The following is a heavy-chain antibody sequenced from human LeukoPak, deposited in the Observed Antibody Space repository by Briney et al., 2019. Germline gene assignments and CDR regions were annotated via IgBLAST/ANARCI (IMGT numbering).Heavy chain of an antibody. D-gene: IGHD2-15*01. V-gene: IGHV3-23*01. J-gene: IGHJ4*02. CDR1: GFTFSRNA. Sequence: GGSLRLSCAASGFTFSRNAMAWVRQAPGKGLEWVAGIGSDANTHYADSVRGRITISRDNSKNTVSLQMSSLRAEDTAVYYCAKDLLRWSFDSWGQGILVTVSS. CDR2: IGSDANT. CDR3: AKDLLRWSFDS.